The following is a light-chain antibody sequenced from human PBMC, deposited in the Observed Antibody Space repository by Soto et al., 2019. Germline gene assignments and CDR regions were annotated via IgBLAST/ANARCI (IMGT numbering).Light chain of an antibody. CDR1: SSNIGSNT. Sequence: QSVLTQPPSASGTPGQRVTISCSGSSSNIGSNTVNWYQQLPGTAPKLLIYSNNQRPSGVPDRFSGSKSGTSASLAISGLQSEDEADYYCAAWDDSLNGHWVFGGGTKL. CDR3: AAWDDSLNGHWV. V-gene: IGLV1-44*01. CDR2: SNN. J-gene: IGLJ3*02.